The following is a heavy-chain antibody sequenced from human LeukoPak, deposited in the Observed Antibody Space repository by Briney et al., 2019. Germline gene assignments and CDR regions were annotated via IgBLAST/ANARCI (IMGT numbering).Heavy chain of an antibody. CDR2: SSGDEDSI. CDR1: GLTFKNFA. CDR3: TIDLMTGFSSGWHFAY. D-gene: IGHD6-19*01. V-gene: IGHV3-23*01. J-gene: IGHJ4*02. Sequence: GGSLRLSCAAPGLTFKNFAMSWVRQAPGKGLEWLAVSSGDEDSIHYADSVRGHFVISTDNSENTSYLHMNSLRAEDTAVYYCTIDLMTGFSSGWHFAYWGQGTLVTVSS.